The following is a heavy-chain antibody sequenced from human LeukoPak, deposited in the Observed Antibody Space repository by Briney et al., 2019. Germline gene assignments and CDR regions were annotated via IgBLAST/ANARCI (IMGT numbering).Heavy chain of an antibody. Sequence: NPGGSLRLSCAASGFTFSSYSMNWVRQAPGKGLEWVSSISSSSSYIYYADSVKGRFTISRDNAKNSLYLQMNSLRAEDTAVYYCARETGDYPYYYYMDVWGKGTTVTVSS. D-gene: IGHD4-17*01. J-gene: IGHJ6*03. CDR1: GFTFSSYS. CDR3: ARETGDYPYYYYMDV. CDR2: ISSSSSYI. V-gene: IGHV3-21*01.